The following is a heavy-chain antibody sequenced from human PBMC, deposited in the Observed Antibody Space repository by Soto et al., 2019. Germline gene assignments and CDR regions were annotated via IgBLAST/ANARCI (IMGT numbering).Heavy chain of an antibody. CDR1: GFTFRSYS. Sequence: EVQMVESGGGLVQRGGSLRLSCAASGFTFRSYSVTWVRQAPGKGLDWVSWISSAGSSIYYADSVKGRFTISRDNAKKSLDLQMNGLRDEDTAGYCCASHGGGYSFDCWGQGTLVPVSS. CDR2: ISSAGSSI. V-gene: IGHV3-48*02. CDR3: ASHGGGYSFDC. D-gene: IGHD1-26*01. J-gene: IGHJ4*02.